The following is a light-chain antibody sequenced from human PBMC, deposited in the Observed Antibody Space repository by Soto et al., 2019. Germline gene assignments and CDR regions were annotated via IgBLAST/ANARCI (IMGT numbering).Light chain of an antibody. Sequence: QSVLTQPPSVSEAPRQRVTISCSGSRSNIGNNAVNWYQQLPGKAPNLLIYYDDLLPSGVSDRFSGSKSGTSASLAISGLQSEDEADYYCSVWDDNLNGVVFGGGTKLTVL. CDR2: YDD. CDR3: SVWDDNLNGVV. V-gene: IGLV1-36*01. CDR1: RSNIGNNA. J-gene: IGLJ2*01.